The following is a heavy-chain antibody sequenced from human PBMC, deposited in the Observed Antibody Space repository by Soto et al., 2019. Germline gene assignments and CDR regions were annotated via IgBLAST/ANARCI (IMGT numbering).Heavy chain of an antibody. CDR3: ERVTSWYCDY. D-gene: IGHD6-13*01. V-gene: IGHV3-53*01. CDR2: IYSGGST. CDR1: GFTVSSNY. Sequence: EVQLVESGGGLIQPGGSLRLSCAASGFTVSSNYMSWVRQAPGKGLEWVSVIYSGGSTYYADSVKGRFTISRDNSKNTLYLQMNSMSAEDTAVYYCERVTSWYCDYWGQGTLVTVSS. J-gene: IGHJ4*02.